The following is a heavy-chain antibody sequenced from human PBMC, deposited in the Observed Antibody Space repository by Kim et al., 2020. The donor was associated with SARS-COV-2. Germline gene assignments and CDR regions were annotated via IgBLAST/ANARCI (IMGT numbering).Heavy chain of an antibody. Sequence: YYAESGKGRLTISRHNSKNTLNLQRNSLRAEDTAVYYCARGVIAAFDYWGQGTLVTVSS. V-gene: IGHV3-53*04. CDR3: ARGVIAAFDY. D-gene: IGHD6-13*01. J-gene: IGHJ4*02.